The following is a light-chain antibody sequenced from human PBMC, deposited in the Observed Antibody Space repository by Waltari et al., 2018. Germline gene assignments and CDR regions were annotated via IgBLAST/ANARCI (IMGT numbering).Light chain of an antibody. CDR2: GVT. CDR3: CSYAGSMV. J-gene: IGLJ2*01. Sequence: QSALTQPASVSGSPGQSITISCTASSTDIGPYNVYSWYQHPPGKAPKLIIYGVTNRPAGVSKRVSGSKSGNTASLTISGLQTEDEADYYCCSYAGSMVFGGGTKLTVL. CDR1: STDIGPYNV. V-gene: IGLV2-23*02.